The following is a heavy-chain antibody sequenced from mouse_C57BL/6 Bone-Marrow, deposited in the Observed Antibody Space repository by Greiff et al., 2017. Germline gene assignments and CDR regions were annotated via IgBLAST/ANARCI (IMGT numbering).Heavy chain of an antibody. CDR1: GFTFSSYG. CDR3: ARYDYDGDY. J-gene: IGHJ2*01. D-gene: IGHD2-4*01. CDR2: ISSGGSYT. V-gene: IGHV5-6*01. Sequence: EVKLQESGGDLVKPGGSLKLSCAASGFTFSSYGMSWVRQTPDKRLEWVATISSGGSYTYYPDSVKGRFTISRDNAKNTLYLQMSSLKSEDTAMYYCARYDYDGDYWGQGTTLTVSS.